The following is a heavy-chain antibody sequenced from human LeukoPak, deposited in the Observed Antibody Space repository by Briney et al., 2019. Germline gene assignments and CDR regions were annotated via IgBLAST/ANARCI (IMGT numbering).Heavy chain of an antibody. Sequence: GGSLRLSCAASGFTFSSYAMHWVRQAPGKGLEWVAVISYDGSNKYYADSVKGRFTISRDNSKNTLYLQMNSLRAEDTAVYYCARDIAVAGSRRVDYWGQGTLVTVSS. CDR3: ARDIAVAGSRRVDY. CDR1: GFTFSSYA. V-gene: IGHV3-30-3*01. CDR2: ISYDGSNK. D-gene: IGHD6-19*01. J-gene: IGHJ4*02.